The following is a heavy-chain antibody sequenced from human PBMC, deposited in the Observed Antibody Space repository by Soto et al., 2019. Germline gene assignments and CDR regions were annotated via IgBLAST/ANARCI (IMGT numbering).Heavy chain of an antibody. CDR1: GGSFSGYY. Sequence: QVQLQQWGAGLLKPSETLSLTCAVYGGSFSGYYWSWIRQPPGKGLEWIGEINHSGSTNYNPSLKSRVTISVDTSKNQFSLKLSSVTAADTAVYYCARGEEGYCSGTSCYAYDYWGQGTLVTVSS. CDR2: INHSGST. D-gene: IGHD2-2*01. J-gene: IGHJ4*02. V-gene: IGHV4-34*01. CDR3: ARGEEGYCSGTSCYAYDY.